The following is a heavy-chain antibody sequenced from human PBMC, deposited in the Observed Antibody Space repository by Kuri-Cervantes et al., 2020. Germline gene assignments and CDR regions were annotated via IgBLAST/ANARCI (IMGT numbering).Heavy chain of an antibody. J-gene: IGHJ5*02. Sequence: GSLRLSCTVSGGSISSSSYYWGWIRQPPGKGLEWIGYIYYSGSTNYNPSLKSRVTISVDTSKNQFSLKLSSVTAADTAVYYCARDSLSGSSGWYGGPSWFDPWGQGTLVTVSS. CDR2: IYYSGST. CDR3: ARDSLSGSSGWYGGPSWFDP. CDR1: GGSISSSSYY. V-gene: IGHV4-61*01. D-gene: IGHD6-19*01.